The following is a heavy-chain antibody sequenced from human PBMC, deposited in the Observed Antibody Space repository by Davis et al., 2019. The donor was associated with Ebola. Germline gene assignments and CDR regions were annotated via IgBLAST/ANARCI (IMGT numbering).Heavy chain of an antibody. Sequence: GGSLRLSCAASGFTFDDYAMHWVRQAPGKGLEWVSGISWNSGSIGYADSVKGRFTISRDNAKNSLYLQMNSLRAEDTALYYYAKDLDFRFGELDYYYGMDVWGKGTTVTVSS. D-gene: IGHD3-10*01. CDR3: AKDLDFRFGELDYYYGMDV. CDR1: GFTFDDYA. V-gene: IGHV3-9*01. CDR2: ISWNSGSI. J-gene: IGHJ6*04.